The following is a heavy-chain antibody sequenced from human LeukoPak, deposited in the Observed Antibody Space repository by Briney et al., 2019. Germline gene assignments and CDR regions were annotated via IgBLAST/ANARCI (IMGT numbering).Heavy chain of an antibody. CDR3: ARDRGKLRYLDL. D-gene: IGHD3-9*01. CDR2: MPLDGSSI. Sequence: GGSLRLSCVASGFAFNTQAMHWVRQAPGKGLEWLAVMPLDGSSIYYADSVRGRFTISRDNSKNTLFLQMSSLRVEDTAVYYCARDRGKLRYLDLWGQGTLLTVSS. CDR1: GFAFNTQA. V-gene: IGHV3-30*15. J-gene: IGHJ4*02.